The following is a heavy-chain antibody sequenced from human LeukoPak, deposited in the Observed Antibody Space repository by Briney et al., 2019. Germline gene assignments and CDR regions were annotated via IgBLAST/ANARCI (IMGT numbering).Heavy chain of an antibody. CDR3: ARGRPGKISMIVVITPPAFDY. Sequence: GGSLRLFCAASGFTFSSYSMNCVPQAPGKGLEWVSSISSSSSYIYYADSVKRRFTISRDNAKNSLYLQMNSLRAEDTAVYYCARGRPGKISMIVVITPPAFDYWGQGTLVTVPS. D-gene: IGHD3-22*01. V-gene: IGHV3-21*01. J-gene: IGHJ4*02. CDR2: ISSSSSYI. CDR1: GFTFSSYS.